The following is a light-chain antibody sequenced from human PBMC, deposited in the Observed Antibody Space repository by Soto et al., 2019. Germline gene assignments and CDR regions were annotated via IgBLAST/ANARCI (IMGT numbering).Light chain of an antibody. CDR2: ESN. CDR1: SSNIGNNY. V-gene: IGLV1-51*02. Sequence: QSALTQPPSLSAGPGQKVTISCSGSSSNIGNNYVSWYQQLPGTAPKLLIYESNKRPSGIPDRFSGSKSGTSATLGITGLQTGDESDYYCGTWDSSLSAGLFGTGTKVTGL. J-gene: IGLJ1*01. CDR3: GTWDSSLSAGL.